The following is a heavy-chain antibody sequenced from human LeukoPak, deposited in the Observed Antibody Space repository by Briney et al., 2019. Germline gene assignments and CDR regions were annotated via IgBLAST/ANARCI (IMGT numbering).Heavy chain of an antibody. CDR1: EFTFSNFG. CDR3: ARRDGDNDRGFDY. CDR2: IYYDGSNK. Sequence: GGSLRLSCAAIEFTFSNFGMNWVRQAPGKGLEWVALIYYDGSNKYYADSVKGRFTISRDNSKNTLYLQMNSLRAEDTAVYYCARRDGDNDRGFDYWGQGTLVTVSS. D-gene: IGHD4-17*01. J-gene: IGHJ4*02. V-gene: IGHV3-33*01.